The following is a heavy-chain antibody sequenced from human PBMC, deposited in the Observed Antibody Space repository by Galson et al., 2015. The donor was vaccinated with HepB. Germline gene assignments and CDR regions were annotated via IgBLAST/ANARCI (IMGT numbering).Heavy chain of an antibody. J-gene: IGHJ6*03. CDR3: ARAGSSSDYYYYYMDV. CDR1: GYTFTSYY. Sequence: QSGAEVKKPGASVKVSCKASGYTFTSYYIHWVRQAPGQGLELMGIINPSGGSINYAQNFQGRVTMTRDTSTSTVYMELSRLRSEDTAVYYCARAGSSSDYYYYYMDVWGKGTTVTVSS. CDR2: INPSGGSI. V-gene: IGHV1-46*03. D-gene: IGHD6-6*01.